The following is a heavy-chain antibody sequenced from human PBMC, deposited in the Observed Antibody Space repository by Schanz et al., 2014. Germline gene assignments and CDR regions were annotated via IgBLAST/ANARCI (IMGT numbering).Heavy chain of an antibody. CDR1: GFTFSAYG. Sequence: VQLVESGGGVVQPGRSLRLSCAASGFTFSAYGMHWVRQAPGKGLEWVALISYDGNNKYYADSVKGRFTISRDNSKNTLYLRMISLRAEDTALYYCAKDRQNRVNRVGYYYGMDVWGQGTTVTVSS. D-gene: IGHD3-16*01. CDR2: ISYDGNNK. CDR3: AKDRQNRVNRVGYYYGMDV. V-gene: IGHV3-30*19. J-gene: IGHJ6*02.